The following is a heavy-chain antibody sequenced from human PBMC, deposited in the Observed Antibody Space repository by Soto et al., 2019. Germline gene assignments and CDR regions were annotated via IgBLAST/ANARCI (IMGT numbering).Heavy chain of an antibody. CDR2: IYHSGST. CDR3: AILGQNRGHYYDSSGYYYLFDY. CDR1: VGCISSRKW. Sequence: SETLSLSCSVCVGCISSRKWGSFVRQPPGKGLEWIGEIYHSGSTNYNPSLKSRVTISVDKSKNQFSLKLSSVTAADTAVYYCAILGQNRGHYYDSSGYYYLFDYWGQGALVTVSS. V-gene: IGHV4-4*02. J-gene: IGHJ4*02. D-gene: IGHD3-22*01.